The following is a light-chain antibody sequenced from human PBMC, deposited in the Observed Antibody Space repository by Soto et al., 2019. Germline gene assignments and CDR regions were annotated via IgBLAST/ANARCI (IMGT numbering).Light chain of an antibody. V-gene: IGKV3-11*01. J-gene: IGKJ5*01. CDR3: QQRHMWPIT. CDR1: QSVNLN. Sequence: EIMMTQSPGTLSVSPGEGATLSCTASQSVNLNLAWYQQKPGQAPRLLIYDAYNRATGIPPRFSGSGSGTDFTLTISSLEPEDSAVYYCQQRHMWPITFGQGTRLEIK. CDR2: DAY.